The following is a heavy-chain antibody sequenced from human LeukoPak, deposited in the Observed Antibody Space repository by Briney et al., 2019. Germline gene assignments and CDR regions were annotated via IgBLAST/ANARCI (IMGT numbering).Heavy chain of an antibody. J-gene: IGHJ5*02. CDR3: AREKKITIFGVVIHRSNWFDP. D-gene: IGHD3-3*01. CDR1: GDSVSSNSAA. CDR2: TYYRSKWYN. V-gene: IGHV6-1*01. Sequence: SQTLSLTCALSGDSVSSNSAAWIWIRQSPSRGLEWLGSTYYRSKWYNDYAVSVKSRITINPDTSKNQFSLQLNSVTPEDTAVYYCAREKKITIFGVVIHRSNWFDPWGQGTLVTVSS.